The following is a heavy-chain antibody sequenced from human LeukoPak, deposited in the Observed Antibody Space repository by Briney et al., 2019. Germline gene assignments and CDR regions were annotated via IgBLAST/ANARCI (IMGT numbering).Heavy chain of an antibody. CDR2: INPNSGGT. V-gene: IGHV1-2*02. CDR1: GYTFTGYY. Sequence: ASVKVSCKASGYTFTGYYMHWVRQAPGQGLEWMGWINPNSGGTNYAQKFQGRVTMTRDTSISTVYMELSSLRSDDTAVYFCARDWNGAQFGFDPWGQGTLVTVSS. J-gene: IGHJ5*02. CDR3: ARDWNGAQFGFDP. D-gene: IGHD1-1*01.